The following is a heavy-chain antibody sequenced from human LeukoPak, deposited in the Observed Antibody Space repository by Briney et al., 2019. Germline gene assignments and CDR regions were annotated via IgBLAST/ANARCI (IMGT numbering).Heavy chain of an antibody. CDR3: ARDRYYYDSSGTRWFDP. CDR2: IYTSGST. CDR1: GGSISSYY. J-gene: IGHJ5*02. V-gene: IGHV4-4*07. D-gene: IGHD3-22*01. Sequence: SETLSLTCTVSGGSISSYYWSWIRQPAGKGLEWIGRIYTSGSTNYNPSLKSRVTISVDTSKNQFSLKLSSVTAADTAVYYCARDRYYYDSSGTRWFDPWGQGTLVTVSS.